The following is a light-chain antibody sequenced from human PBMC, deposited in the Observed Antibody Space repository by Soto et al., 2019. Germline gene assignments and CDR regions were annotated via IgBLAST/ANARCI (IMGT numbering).Light chain of an antibody. Sequence: SYELTQPPSVSVAPGQTAKITCGGNNIGRKSVHWYQQRPGQAPVLVVYDDRDRPSGIPERFSGSNSGNTATLIISRVEVGDEADYYCQVWGSNIAHVVIGGGTKLTVL. CDR2: DDR. CDR1: NIGRKS. CDR3: QVWGSNIAHVV. J-gene: IGLJ3*02. V-gene: IGLV3-21*02.